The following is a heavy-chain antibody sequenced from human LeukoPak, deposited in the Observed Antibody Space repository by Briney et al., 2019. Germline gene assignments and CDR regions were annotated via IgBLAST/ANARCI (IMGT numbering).Heavy chain of an antibody. V-gene: IGHV4-59*12. D-gene: IGHD2-15*01. Sequence: PSETLSPTCTVSGGSICSYSWSWIRQPPGKGLEWIGYIFYMGSTNSNPCLMTRVTISVDTSKNQFSLKLGALTAADTAVYYCAREDIVVVREGAHYYYGMDVWGQGTTVTVSS. CDR1: GGSICSYS. CDR3: AREDIVVVREGAHYYYGMDV. CDR2: IFYMGST. J-gene: IGHJ6*02.